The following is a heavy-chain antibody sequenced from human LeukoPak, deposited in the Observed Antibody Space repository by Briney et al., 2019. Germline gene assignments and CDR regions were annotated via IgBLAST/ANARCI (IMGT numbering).Heavy chain of an antibody. D-gene: IGHD4-17*01. CDR3: AKAYAHRAYYYYGMDV. CDR1: GFTFDDYA. CDR2: ISWNSGSI. V-gene: IGHV3-9*01. J-gene: IGHJ6*02. Sequence: SGGSLRLSCAASGFTFDDYAMHWVRQAPGKGLEWVSGISWNSGSIGYADSVKGRFTISRDNAKNSLYLQMNSLRAEDTALYYCAKAYAHRAYYYYGMDVWGQGTTVTVSS.